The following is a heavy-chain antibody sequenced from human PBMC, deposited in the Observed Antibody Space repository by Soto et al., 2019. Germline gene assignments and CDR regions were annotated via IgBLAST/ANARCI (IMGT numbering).Heavy chain of an antibody. CDR1: GGSVSGYS. V-gene: IGHV4-34*01. CDR2: INHDGII. CDR3: ARYYDFRSAFYGMDV. D-gene: IGHD3-3*01. J-gene: IGHJ6*02. Sequence: PSETLSLICAGYGGSVSGYSLNWVRQPPGKGLEWIAEINHDGIINYNPSLMSRVTMSVDRSKNQFSLNLSSMTAADTAVYYCARYYDFRSAFYGMDVWGQGTTVT.